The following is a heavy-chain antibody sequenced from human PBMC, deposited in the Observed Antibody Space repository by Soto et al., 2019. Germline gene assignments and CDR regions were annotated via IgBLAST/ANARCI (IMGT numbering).Heavy chain of an antibody. D-gene: IGHD3-10*01. J-gene: IGHJ6*02. CDR2: LYNSGNT. CDR1: GGSINSYY. V-gene: IGHV4-4*07. Sequence: TSETLSLTCAVSGGSINSYYWSWIRQPAGKGLEWIGRLYNSGNTNYNPSLKSRVTMSVDTSKNQVSLKLNSVTAADTAVYYCARDGSDSYGLDVWGQGTTVTVSS. CDR3: ARDGSDSYGLDV.